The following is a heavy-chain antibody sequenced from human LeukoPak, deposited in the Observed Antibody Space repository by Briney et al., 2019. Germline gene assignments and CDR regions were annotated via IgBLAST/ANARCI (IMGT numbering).Heavy chain of an antibody. CDR1: GGSFSGYS. D-gene: IGHD3-10*01. V-gene: IGHV4-34*01. CDR3: ARGAHWITMVRGVRGWFDP. Sequence: PSETLSLTCAVYGGSFSGYSWSWIRQPPGKGLEWIGEINHSGSTHYNPSLKSRVTISVDTSKNQFSLKLSSVTAADTAVYYCARGAHWITMVRGVRGWFDPWGQGTLVTVSS. CDR2: INHSGST. J-gene: IGHJ5*02.